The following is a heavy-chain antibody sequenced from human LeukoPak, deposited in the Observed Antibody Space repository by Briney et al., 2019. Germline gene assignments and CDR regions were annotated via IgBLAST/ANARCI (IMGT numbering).Heavy chain of an antibody. D-gene: IGHD3-22*01. CDR2: IYSGGST. Sequence: GGSLRLSCAASGFTVSSNYMSWVRQAPGKGLEWVSVIYSGGSTYYADSVKGRFTISRDNSKNTLYLQMNSLRAEDTAVYYCARARPYYYDSSGYYPYYFDYWGQGTLVTVSS. CDR3: ARARPYYYDSSGYYPYYFDY. CDR1: GFTVSSNY. V-gene: IGHV3-53*01. J-gene: IGHJ4*02.